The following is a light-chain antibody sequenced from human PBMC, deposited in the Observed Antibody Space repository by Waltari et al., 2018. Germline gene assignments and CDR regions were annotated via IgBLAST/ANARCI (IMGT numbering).Light chain of an antibody. Sequence: EIVLTQSPGTLSLSPGERATLACRASQSVGRSLAWYQQKPGHAPRLLIYDTSRRATGIPDRFSGSGSGTDFSLTISRLEPEDFAVYYCQHYLRLPATFGQGTKVEI. CDR2: DTS. V-gene: IGKV3-20*01. CDR3: QHYLRLPAT. J-gene: IGKJ1*01. CDR1: QSVGRS.